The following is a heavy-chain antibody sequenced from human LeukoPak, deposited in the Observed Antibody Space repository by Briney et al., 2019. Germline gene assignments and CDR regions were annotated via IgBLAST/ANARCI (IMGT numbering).Heavy chain of an antibody. CDR1: GFTFSNAW. J-gene: IGHJ3*02. V-gene: IGHV3-15*01. Sequence: GSLRLSCAASGFTFSNAWMSWVRQAPGKGLEWVGRIKSKTDGGTTDYAAPVKGRFTISRDDSKNTLYLQMNSLKTEDTAVYYCTTHQLRFLGWLSLDAFDIWGQGTMVTVSS. D-gene: IGHD3-3*01. CDR3: TTHQLRFLGWLSLDAFDI. CDR2: IKSKTDGGTT.